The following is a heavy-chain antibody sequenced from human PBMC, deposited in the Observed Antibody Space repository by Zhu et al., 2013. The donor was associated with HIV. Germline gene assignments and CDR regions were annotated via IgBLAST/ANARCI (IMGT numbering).Heavy chain of an antibody. V-gene: IGHV1-2*02. CDR2: MNPNSGGT. J-gene: IGHJ4*02. Sequence: QVQLVQSGAEVKKPGASVKVSCKASGYTFTSYYIHWFRQAPGQGLEWMGWMNPNSGGTNYAQNFQGRVTLTRDASITTAYMDLSRLISDDTAVYYCTRGGAFDYWGQGTLVTVSS. CDR1: GYTFTSYY. CDR3: TRGGAFDY.